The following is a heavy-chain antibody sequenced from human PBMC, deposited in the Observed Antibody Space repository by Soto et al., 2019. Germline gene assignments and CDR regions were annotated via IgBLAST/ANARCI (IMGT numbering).Heavy chain of an antibody. J-gene: IGHJ3*02. D-gene: IGHD2-15*01. V-gene: IGHV3-23*01. CDR3: AKQLGYCSGGSCYSSAFDI. CDR1: GFTFSSYA. Sequence: LRLSCAASGFTFSSYAMSWVRQAPGKGLEWVSAISGSGGSTYYADSVKGRFTISRDNSKNTLYLQMDSLRAEDTAVYYCAKQLGYCSGGSCYSSAFDIWGQGTIVTVSS. CDR2: ISGSGGST.